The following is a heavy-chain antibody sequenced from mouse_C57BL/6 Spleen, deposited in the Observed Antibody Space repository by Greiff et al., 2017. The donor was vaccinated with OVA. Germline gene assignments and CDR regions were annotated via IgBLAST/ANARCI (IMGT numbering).Heavy chain of an antibody. CDR3: ARDYGNYFDY. Sequence: EVKLQESGPGLVKPSQSLSLTCSVTGYSITSGYYWNWIRQFPGNKLEWIGYISYDGSNNYNPSLKNRISITRDTSKNQFFLKLNSVTTEDTATYYCARDYGNYFDYWGQGTTLTVSS. CDR1: GYSITSGYY. J-gene: IGHJ2*01. D-gene: IGHD2-1*01. CDR2: ISYDGSN. V-gene: IGHV3-6*01.